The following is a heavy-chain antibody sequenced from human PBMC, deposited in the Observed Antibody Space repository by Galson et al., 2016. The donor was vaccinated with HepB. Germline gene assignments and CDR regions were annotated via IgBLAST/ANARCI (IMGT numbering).Heavy chain of an antibody. CDR2: IYWDDDK. J-gene: IGHJ5*02. V-gene: IGHV2-5*02. Sequence: PALVKPTQTLTLTCTFSGFSLSTSEVGVGWIRQPPGKALEWLALIYWDDDKRYSPSLRSRLTITKDTAKNQVVLTMVNVYHVDTGTYFCAHRHEDKRLRLVGWFDPWGQGTLVTVSS. D-gene: IGHD2-15*01. CDR3: AHRHEDKRLRLVGWFDP. CDR1: GFSLSTSEVG.